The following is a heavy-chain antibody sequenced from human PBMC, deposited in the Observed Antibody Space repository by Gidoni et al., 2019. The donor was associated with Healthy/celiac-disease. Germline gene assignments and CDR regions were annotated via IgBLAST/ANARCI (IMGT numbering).Heavy chain of an antibody. CDR2: ISYDGSNK. Sequence: QVQLVESGGGVVQPGRSLRSACAAPGFTFSSYAMHWVRQAPGKGLEWVAVISYDGSNKYYADSVKGRFTISRDNSKNTLYLQMNSLRAEDTAVYYCARDLLGSYFFDYWGQGTLVTVSS. J-gene: IGHJ4*02. V-gene: IGHV3-30-3*01. CDR3: ARDLLGSYFFDY. D-gene: IGHD1-26*01. CDR1: GFTFSSYA.